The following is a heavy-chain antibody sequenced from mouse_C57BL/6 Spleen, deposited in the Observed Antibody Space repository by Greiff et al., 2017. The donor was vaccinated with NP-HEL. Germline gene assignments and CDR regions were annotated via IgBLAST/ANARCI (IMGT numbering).Heavy chain of an antibody. CDR3: ARAEYGNSYFDY. CDR2: IYPSDSET. V-gene: IGHV1-61*01. D-gene: IGHD2-10*02. Sequence: QVQLKQPGAELVRPGSSVKLSCKASGYTFTSYWMDWVKQRPGQGLEWIGNIYPSDSETHYNQKFKDKATLTVDKSSSTAYMQLSSLTSEDSAVYCGARAEYGNSYFDYWGQGTTLTVSS. CDR1: GYTFTSYW. J-gene: IGHJ2*01.